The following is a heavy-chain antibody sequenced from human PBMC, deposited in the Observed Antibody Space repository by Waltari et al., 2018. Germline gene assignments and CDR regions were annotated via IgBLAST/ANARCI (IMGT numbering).Heavy chain of an antibody. J-gene: IGHJ4*02. V-gene: IGHV4-4*02. CDR2: VGGSGKT. CDR1: GDFMSDTYW. Sequence: QLHLEQFGPGLVEPSGTLSLICAVSGDFMSDTYWWSWLRRAPGKGWEWIGQVGGSGKTDDDPSVASRVTVSVDTSTAQFSRKVTPATAEDTAVYYCARDRGRGVYLDSWGQGTLVTVSP. CDR3: ARDRGRGVYLDS. D-gene: IGHD1-26*01.